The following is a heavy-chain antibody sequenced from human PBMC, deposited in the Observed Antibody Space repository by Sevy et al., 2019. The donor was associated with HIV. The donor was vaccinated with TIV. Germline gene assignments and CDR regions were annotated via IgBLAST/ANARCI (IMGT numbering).Heavy chain of an antibody. D-gene: IGHD3-10*01. CDR2: INHSGST. CDR1: GGSFSGYY. Sequence: SETLSLTCAVYGGSFSGYYWSWIRQPPGKGLEWIGEINHSGSTNYNPSLKSRVTISVDTSKNQFSLKLSSVTAAGTAVYYCASSLLLWFGELPKAYYGMDVWGQGTTVTVSS. CDR3: ASSLLLWFGELPKAYYGMDV. V-gene: IGHV4-34*01. J-gene: IGHJ6*02.